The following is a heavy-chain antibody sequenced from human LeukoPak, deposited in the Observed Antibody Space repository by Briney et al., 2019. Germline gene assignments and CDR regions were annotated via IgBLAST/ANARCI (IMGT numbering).Heavy chain of an antibody. CDR1: GFTFNNYN. Sequence: NSGGSLRLSCAASGFTFNNYNMNWVRQAPGKALEWVSSITSSGTYIFYADSVKGRFTISRDNSKNTLYLQMNSLRAEDTAVYYCAKDLYYYGSGEAPTFDYWGQGTLVTVSS. D-gene: IGHD3-10*01. V-gene: IGHV3-21*04. J-gene: IGHJ4*02. CDR2: ITSSGTYI. CDR3: AKDLYYYGSGEAPTFDY.